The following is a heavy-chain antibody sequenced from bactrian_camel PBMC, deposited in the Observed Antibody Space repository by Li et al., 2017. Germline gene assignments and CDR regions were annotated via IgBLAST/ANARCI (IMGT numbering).Heavy chain of an antibody. D-gene: IGHD3*01. CDR1: GSGYISGTAC. Sequence: HVQLVESGGGSVNAGGSLTLSCAASGSGYISGTACMGWFRQAPGKEREAVAEVDSEETTNYAESVKGRFTISKDNAQNILYLQMNSLRPEDTAMYYCAAVAEGRTVEGGVSLWTLFESGYWGQGTQVTVS. V-gene: IGHV3S53*01. CDR3: AAVAEGRTVEGGVSLWTLFESGY. J-gene: IGHJ4*01. CDR2: VDSEETT.